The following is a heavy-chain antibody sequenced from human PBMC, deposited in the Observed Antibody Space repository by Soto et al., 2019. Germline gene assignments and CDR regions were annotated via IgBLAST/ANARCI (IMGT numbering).Heavy chain of an antibody. CDR3: ARQRPTDGRWEFANYYGMDV. V-gene: IGHV4-59*08. Sequence: PSETLSLTCTVSGGSISHYYWSWIRRPPGRGLQWIGYVYHTGTTTYSPSLKSRVTISVDTAKNQFSLKLSAVTAADTAVYYCARQRPTDGRWEFANYYGMDVWGQGTPVTVSS. D-gene: IGHD1-26*01. CDR2: VYHTGTT. CDR1: GGSISHYY. J-gene: IGHJ6*02.